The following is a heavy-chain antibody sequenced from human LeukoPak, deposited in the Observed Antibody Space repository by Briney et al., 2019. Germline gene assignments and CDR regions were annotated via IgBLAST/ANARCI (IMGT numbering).Heavy chain of an antibody. CDR3: ARGKDSSFDY. J-gene: IGHJ4*02. V-gene: IGHV4-59*01. Sequence: PSETLSLTCTVSGGSISSYYWSWIRQPPGKGLEWIGYNYSSGSTNYNPSLKSRVTISVDTSKNQVSLKLSSVTAADTAVYYCARGKDSSFDYWGQGTLVTVSS. CDR1: GGSISSYY. D-gene: IGHD3-22*01. CDR2: NYSSGST.